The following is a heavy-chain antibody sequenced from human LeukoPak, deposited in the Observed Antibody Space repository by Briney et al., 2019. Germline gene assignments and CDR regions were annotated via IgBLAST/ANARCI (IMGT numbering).Heavy chain of an antibody. CDR2: ISDSGSTI. J-gene: IGHJ4*02. CDR1: GFSFSDYY. CDR3: AHGAMYQLDY. Sequence: GGSLRLSCAASGFSFSDYYMFWIRQAPGKGLEWVSYISDSGSTIYYADSVKGRFTISGDNSRNTLFLQMNSLRAEDTAVYYCAHGAMYQLDYWGQGTLVTVSS. V-gene: IGHV3-11*01. D-gene: IGHD2-2*01.